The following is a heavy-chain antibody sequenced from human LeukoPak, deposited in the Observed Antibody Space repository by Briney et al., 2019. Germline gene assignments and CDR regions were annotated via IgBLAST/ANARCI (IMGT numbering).Heavy chain of an antibody. Sequence: PGGSVRLSCAASGVNFRSYSMNGVRKAPGKGVEWVPYIISSPINIYYAFSVKGRFTISRDDVKISLYLQMNSLRDEDTAVYYCARDGYAKFAYWGQGTLVTVSS. CDR3: ARDGYAKFAY. CDR2: IISSPINI. D-gene: IGHD5-18*01. J-gene: IGHJ4*02. V-gene: IGHV3-48*02. CDR1: GVNFRSYS.